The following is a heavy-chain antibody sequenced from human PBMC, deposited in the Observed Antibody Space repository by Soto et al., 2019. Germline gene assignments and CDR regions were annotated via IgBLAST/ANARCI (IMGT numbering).Heavy chain of an antibody. J-gene: IGHJ6*02. D-gene: IGHD2-21*01. V-gene: IGHV1-18*04. CDR1: GYPFTSSG. Sequence: ASVKVSCKASGYPFTSSGFSWVRLAPGQGLEWMGWISAYNGNTLYAQKFKGRVTMTTDTSTSTAYMGLGSLRSDDTAVYYCATDPFCGSAPGCSALDAWGQGTTVTVSS. CDR2: ISAYNGNT. CDR3: ATDPFCGSAPGCSALDA.